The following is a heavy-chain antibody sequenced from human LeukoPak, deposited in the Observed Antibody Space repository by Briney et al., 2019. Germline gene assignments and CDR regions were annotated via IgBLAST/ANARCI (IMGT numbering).Heavy chain of an antibody. CDR2: INHSGST. Sequence: PSETLSLTCTVSGGSIRSSYYYWSWIRQPPGKGLEWIGEINHSGSTNYNPSLKSRVTISVDASKNQFSLKLSSVTAADTAVYYCARGRGMIRVKHLDYWGQGTLVTVSS. D-gene: IGHD3-22*01. CDR1: GGSIRSSYYY. V-gene: IGHV4-39*07. J-gene: IGHJ4*02. CDR3: ARGRGMIRVKHLDY.